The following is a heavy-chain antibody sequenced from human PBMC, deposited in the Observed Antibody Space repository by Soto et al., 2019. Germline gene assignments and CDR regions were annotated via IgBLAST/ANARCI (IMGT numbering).Heavy chain of an antibody. CDR2: IIPIFGTA. V-gene: IGHV1-69*01. CDR1: GGTFSSYA. J-gene: IGHJ4*02. Sequence: QVQLVQSGAEVKKPGSSVKVSCKASGGTFSSYAISWVRQAPGQGLEWMGGIIPIFGTANYAQKFQGRVTIPADESTSTAYMELSILRSEDTAVYYCARRYYYDSSGYFDYWGQGTLVTVSS. D-gene: IGHD3-22*01. CDR3: ARRYYYDSSGYFDY.